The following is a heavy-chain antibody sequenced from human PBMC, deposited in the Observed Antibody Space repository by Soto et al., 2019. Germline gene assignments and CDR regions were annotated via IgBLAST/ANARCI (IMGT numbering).Heavy chain of an antibody. Sequence: EVQLVESGGGLVQPGGSLRLSCAASGFTFGSYWMTWVRQAPGKGLEWVATINQDGNDRYYVDSVKGRFTISRDNAKNSRYLHMNSLRAEETAVYYCARRPVDYVDYWGQGTLVTVSS. CDR3: ARRPVDYVDY. CDR1: GFTFGSYW. V-gene: IGHV3-7*05. CDR2: INQDGNDR. J-gene: IGHJ4*02.